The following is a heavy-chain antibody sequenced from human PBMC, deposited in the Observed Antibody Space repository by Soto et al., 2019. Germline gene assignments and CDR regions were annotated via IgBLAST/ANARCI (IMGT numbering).Heavy chain of an antibody. Sequence: QVQLVQSGAEVKRPGASVKVSCKASGYIFTSYGISWVRQAPGQGPKWLGWISGHNGNTNYAQKLQGRVTMTTDTSTSTAYMKLRSLRSDDTAVYFCARDVRYYGSGTQGFDYWGQGTLVTVSS. CDR1: GYIFTSYG. V-gene: IGHV1-18*01. CDR3: ARDVRYYGSGTQGFDY. CDR2: ISGHNGNT. D-gene: IGHD3-10*01. J-gene: IGHJ4*02.